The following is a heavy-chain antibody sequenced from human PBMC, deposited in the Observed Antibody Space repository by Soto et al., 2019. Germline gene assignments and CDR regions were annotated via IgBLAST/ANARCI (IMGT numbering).Heavy chain of an antibody. CDR2: IWYDGSNK. Sequence: GGSLRLSCAASGFTFNSYDMHWVRQAPGKGLEWVAVIWYDGSNKYYADSVKGRFTISRDNSKNKLYLQMNSLRAEDTAVYYCERELQDYYYYYGMDVWGQGTTVTVSS. J-gene: IGHJ6*02. CDR3: ERELQDYYYYYGMDV. CDR1: GFTFNSYD. V-gene: IGHV3-33*01.